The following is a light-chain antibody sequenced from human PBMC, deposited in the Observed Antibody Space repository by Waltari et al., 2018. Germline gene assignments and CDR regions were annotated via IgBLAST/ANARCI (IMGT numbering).Light chain of an antibody. CDR2: GAS. Sequence: EIVLTQSPGTLSLSPGERATLSCRASQSVSSSLAWYHQKPGQAPGLLIYGASRRATGMPDRFSGSGSGTDFTLTISRLEPEDFGVYYCQQYGSSPLNFGGGTKVEIK. CDR3: QQYGSSPLN. V-gene: IGKV3-20*01. J-gene: IGKJ4*01. CDR1: QSVSSS.